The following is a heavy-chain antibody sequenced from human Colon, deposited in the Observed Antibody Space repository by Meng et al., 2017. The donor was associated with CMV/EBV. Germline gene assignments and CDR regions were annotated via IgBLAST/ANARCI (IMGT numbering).Heavy chain of an antibody. D-gene: IGHD3-3*01. CDR3: AREPWGYYYGPF. Sequence: GESLKISCSASGFTFNDFDMTWVRQAPGKGLEWVSSISGSGLTTFYSDAVKGRFSISRDNSRNTVYLQMNNLRAEDTAVYYCAREPWGYYYGPFWGQGTLVTVSS. J-gene: IGHJ4*02. CDR2: ISGSGLTT. CDR1: GFTFNDFD. V-gene: IGHV3-23*01.